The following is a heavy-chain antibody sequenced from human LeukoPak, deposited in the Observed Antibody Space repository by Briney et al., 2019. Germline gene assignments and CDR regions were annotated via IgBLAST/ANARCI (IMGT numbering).Heavy chain of an antibody. CDR1: GGAFSSYA. CDR2: IIPIFGTA. J-gene: IGHJ4*02. CDR3: ARGPITTRSHFDY. D-gene: IGHD3-22*01. Sequence: SVKVSCKASGGAFSSYAISWVRQAPGQGLEWMGGIIPIFGTANYAQKFQGRVTITADESTSTVYMELSSLRSEDTAVYYCARGPITTRSHFDYWGQGTLVTVSS. V-gene: IGHV1-69*01.